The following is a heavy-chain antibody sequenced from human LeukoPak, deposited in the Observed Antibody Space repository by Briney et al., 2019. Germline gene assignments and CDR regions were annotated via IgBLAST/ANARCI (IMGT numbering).Heavy chain of an antibody. CDR2: ISSSSTYI. D-gene: IGHD5-18*01. Sequence: GGSLRLSCEASGFIFSSYSMHWVRQAPGKGLEWVSSISSSSTYIYYGDSVKGRFTISRDNSKNTLYLQMNSLRAEDTAVYYCASNPSDTAMVIYYYYYMDVWGKGTTVTVSS. CDR3: ASNPSDTAMVIYYYYYMDV. J-gene: IGHJ6*03. CDR1: GFIFSSYS. V-gene: IGHV3-21*04.